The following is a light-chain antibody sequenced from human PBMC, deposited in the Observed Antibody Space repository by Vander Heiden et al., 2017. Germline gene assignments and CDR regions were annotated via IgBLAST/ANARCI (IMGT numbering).Light chain of an antibody. CDR3: QQTYSTPPT. CDR1: QGISNY. Sequence: DIQMTQSPSSLSASVGDGVTITCRASQGISNYLNWYQQKPGKGPELLIYTASTLKSGVPSRFRGSGSVTDFTLSISSLQPTDFATYYCQQTYSTPPTFGQGTKVEIK. J-gene: IGKJ1*01. V-gene: IGKV1-39*01. CDR2: TAS.